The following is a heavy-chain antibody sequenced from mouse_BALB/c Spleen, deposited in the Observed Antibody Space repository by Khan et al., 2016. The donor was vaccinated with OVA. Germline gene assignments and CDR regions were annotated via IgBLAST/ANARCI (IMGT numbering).Heavy chain of an antibody. Sequence: DLVKPGTSVKLYCKASGYTFTSYWINWIKQRPGKGLEWIGRIGPGSSNTYYNEMFKGKAALTVDTSSSTAYIQLSSLSSEDSAVYFCAMENYYGRGCYAMDYWGQGTSVTVSS. CDR2: IGPGSSNT. CDR1: GYTFTSYW. J-gene: IGHJ4*01. CDR3: AMENYYGRGCYAMDY. V-gene: IGHV1S41*01. D-gene: IGHD1-1*01.